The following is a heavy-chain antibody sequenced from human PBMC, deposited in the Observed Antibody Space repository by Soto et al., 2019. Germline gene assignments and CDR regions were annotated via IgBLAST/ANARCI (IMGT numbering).Heavy chain of an antibody. CDR2: IYNSGTT. V-gene: IGHV4-59*01. J-gene: IGHJ5*02. Sequence: SETLSLTCAVSGDSITSNHWNWIRQPPGRGLEWIGYIYNSGTTKYNPSLKSRVIISVDASKNQLSLKLSSVTAADTAVYYCARVSMSTVSWGFDPWGQGTLVTVSS. CDR3: ARVSMSTVSWGFDP. D-gene: IGHD4-4*01. CDR1: GDSITSNH.